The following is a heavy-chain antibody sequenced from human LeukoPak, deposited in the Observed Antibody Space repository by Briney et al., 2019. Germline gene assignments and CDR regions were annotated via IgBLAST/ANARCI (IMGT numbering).Heavy chain of an antibody. Sequence: SETLSLTCAVYGGSFSGYYWSWIRQPPGKGLEWIGEINHSGSTNYNPSLKSRVTISVDTSKNQFSLKLSSVTAEDTAVYYCAKDRDGYNFLGYYFDYWGQGTLVTVSS. J-gene: IGHJ4*02. CDR1: GGSFSGYY. D-gene: IGHD5-24*01. V-gene: IGHV4-34*01. CDR3: AKDRDGYNFLGYYFDY. CDR2: INHSGST.